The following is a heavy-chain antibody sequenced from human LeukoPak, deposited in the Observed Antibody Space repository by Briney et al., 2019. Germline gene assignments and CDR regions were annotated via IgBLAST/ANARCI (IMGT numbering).Heavy chain of an antibody. CDR1: GFTLSSYE. CDR3: AKTLPTFYGSGSYYKNPIDY. V-gene: IGHV3-23*01. D-gene: IGHD3-10*01. J-gene: IGHJ4*02. CDR2: IDYSGGSS. Sequence: PGGSLRLSCTVSGFTLSSYEMSWIRQAPGRGLEWVSSIDYSGGSSYYADSVKGRFTISRDNSKNTLYMLMNSLRAEDTAVYYCAKTLPTFYGSGSYYKNPIDYWGQGTLVTVSS.